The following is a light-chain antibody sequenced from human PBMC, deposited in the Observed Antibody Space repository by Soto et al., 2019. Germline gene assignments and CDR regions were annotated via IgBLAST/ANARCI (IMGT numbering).Light chain of an antibody. CDR2: DAS. Sequence: DIQMTQSPSSLSASVGDRVTITCQASQDISNYLNWYQQKPGKAPKLLIYDASNLETGVPSRFSGSGSGTDFTFTISSLQPEDIATYYCQQYGSSPPKTFGQGTKLEI. CDR3: QQYGSSPPKT. J-gene: IGKJ2*01. V-gene: IGKV1-33*01. CDR1: QDISNY.